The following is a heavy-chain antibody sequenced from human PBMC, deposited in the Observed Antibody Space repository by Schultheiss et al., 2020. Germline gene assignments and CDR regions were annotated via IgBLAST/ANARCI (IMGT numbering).Heavy chain of an antibody. CDR1: GGSISSGDYY. CDR2: FYYSGST. J-gene: IGHJ3*02. CDR3: ARGGGDLGAFDI. Sequence: SQTLSLTCTVSGGSISSGDYYWSWIRQPPGKGLEWIAYFYYSGSTNYNPSLKSRVTISVDTSKNQFSLILSSVTAADSAVYYCARGGGDLGAFDIWGQGTMVTVSS. V-gene: IGHV4-61*08. D-gene: IGHD3-10*01.